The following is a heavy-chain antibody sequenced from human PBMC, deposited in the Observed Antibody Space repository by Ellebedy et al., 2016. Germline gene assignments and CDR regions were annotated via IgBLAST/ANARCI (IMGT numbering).Heavy chain of an antibody. J-gene: IGHJ4*02. Sequence: GGSLRLSXTASELNLANYFMSWVRQAPGKGLEWVATINGGGYITYFADSVRGRFTISRDNSANTLYLQMSSLRPEDTALYYCRQGHYSHYWGQGTLVTVSS. CDR3: RQGHYSHY. CDR2: INGGGYIT. CDR1: ELNLANYF. V-gene: IGHV3-23*01. D-gene: IGHD2-21*01.